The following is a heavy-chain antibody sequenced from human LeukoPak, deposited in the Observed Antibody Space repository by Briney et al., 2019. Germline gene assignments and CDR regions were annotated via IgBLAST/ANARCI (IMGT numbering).Heavy chain of an antibody. Sequence: SETLSLTCTVSGGSISSYYWSWIRQPPGKGLEWIGYIYTSGSTNYNPSLKSRVTILVDTSKNQFSLKLSPVTAADTAVYYCASTGRDGYRYWYFDLWGRGTLVTVSS. D-gene: IGHD5-24*01. V-gene: IGHV4-4*09. CDR1: GGSISSYY. CDR2: IYTSGST. J-gene: IGHJ2*01. CDR3: ASTGRDGYRYWYFDL.